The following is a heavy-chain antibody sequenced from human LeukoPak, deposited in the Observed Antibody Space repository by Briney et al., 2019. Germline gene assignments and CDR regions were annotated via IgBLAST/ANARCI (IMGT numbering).Heavy chain of an antibody. CDR3: ARSYCSSTSCYAAY. CDR1: GYTFISYW. J-gene: IGHJ4*02. Sequence: GESLKISCKASGYTFISYWISWVRQMPGKGLEWMGRIDPSDSYTNYSPSFQGHVTISADKSITTAYLQWSGLKASDTAMYYCARSYCSSTSCYAAYWGQGTLVIVSS. CDR2: IDPSDSYT. V-gene: IGHV5-10-1*01. D-gene: IGHD2-2*01.